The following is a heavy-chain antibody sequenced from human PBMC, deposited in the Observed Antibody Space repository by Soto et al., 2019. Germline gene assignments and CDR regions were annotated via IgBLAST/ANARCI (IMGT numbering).Heavy chain of an antibody. CDR1: GGSFSGYY. CDR3: ARGWGGSSLHRVDY. Sequence: SETLSLTCAVYGGSFSGYYWSWIRQPPGKGLEWIGEINHSGSTNYNPSLKSRVAISVDTSKNQFSLKLSSVTAADTAVYYCARGWGGSSLHRVDYWGQGTLVTVSS. D-gene: IGHD6-6*01. J-gene: IGHJ4*02. CDR2: INHSGST. V-gene: IGHV4-34*01.